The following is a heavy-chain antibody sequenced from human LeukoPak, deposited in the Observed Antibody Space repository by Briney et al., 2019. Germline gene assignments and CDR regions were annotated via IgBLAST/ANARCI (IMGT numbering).Heavy chain of an antibody. V-gene: IGHV4-59*08. CDR1: GGSISSYY. CDR3: ERHFKVPANWFDP. Sequence: SETLSLTCTVSGGSISSYYWSWIRQPPGKGLEWIGYIYYSGSTNYNPSLKSRVTISVDTSKNQFSPKLSSVTAADTAVYYCERHFKVPANWFDPWGQGTLVTVSS. J-gene: IGHJ5*02. CDR2: IYYSGST. D-gene: IGHD2-2*01.